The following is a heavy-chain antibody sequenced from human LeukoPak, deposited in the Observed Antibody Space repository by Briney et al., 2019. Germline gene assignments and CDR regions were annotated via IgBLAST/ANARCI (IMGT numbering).Heavy chain of an antibody. V-gene: IGHV5-51*01. CDR1: GYSFTSYW. CDR2: IYPGDSDT. Sequence: GESLKISCKGSGYSFTSYWIGWVRQMHGKGLEWMGIIYPGDSDTRYSPSFQGQVTISADKSISTAYLQWSSLKASDTAMYYCARLPLSYYYDSSGYYLDYWGQGTLVTVSS. J-gene: IGHJ4*02. D-gene: IGHD3-22*01. CDR3: ARLPLSYYYDSSGYYLDY.